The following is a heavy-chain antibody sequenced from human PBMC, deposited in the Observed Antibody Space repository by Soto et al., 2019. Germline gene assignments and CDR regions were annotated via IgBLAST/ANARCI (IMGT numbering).Heavy chain of an antibody. CDR1: GFTFSDYA. D-gene: IGHD6-19*01. CDR3: AKGGRQWLVTSDFNY. V-gene: IGHV3-30*18. Sequence: VQLVESGGGVVQPGRSLRLSCAASGFTFSDYAMHWVRQAPGKGLEWVAVVSHDGRITHYADSVKGRFTISRDSSKNTVSLEMTSLRAEDTAVYYCAKGGRQWLVTSDFNYWGQGALVNVSS. CDR2: VSHDGRIT. J-gene: IGHJ4*02.